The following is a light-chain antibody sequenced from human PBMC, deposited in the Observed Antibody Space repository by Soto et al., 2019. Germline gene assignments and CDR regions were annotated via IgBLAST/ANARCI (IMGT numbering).Light chain of an antibody. CDR2: GVS. V-gene: IGKV3-15*01. CDR1: QSVRSTH. CDR3: QQYGDWPLT. J-gene: IGKJ4*01. Sequence: EIVLTQSPGTLSLSPGERATLSCRASQSVRSTHLAWYQQKPGQAPRLLIFGVSNRAAGIPARFSGSGSGTEFTLTISSLQSEDFAVYYCQQYGDWPLTFGGGTKVDIK.